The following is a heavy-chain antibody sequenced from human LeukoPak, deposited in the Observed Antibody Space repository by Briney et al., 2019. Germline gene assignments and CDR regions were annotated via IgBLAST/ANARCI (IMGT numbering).Heavy chain of an antibody. V-gene: IGHV3-21*01. Sequence: GGSLRLSCAASGFTFSGYSMNWVRQAPGKGLEWVSSITRSGSHKYYAGSVEGRFTVSRDNTKNSLYLQMNSLRAEDTAVYYCVRACGGDCYLGDYWGQGTLVTVSS. CDR2: ITRSGSHK. J-gene: IGHJ4*02. CDR3: VRACGGDCYLGDY. D-gene: IGHD2-21*02. CDR1: GFTFSGYS.